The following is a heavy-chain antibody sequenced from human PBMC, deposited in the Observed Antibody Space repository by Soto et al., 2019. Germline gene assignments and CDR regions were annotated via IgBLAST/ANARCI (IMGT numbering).Heavy chain of an antibody. V-gene: IGHV4-59*01. CDR2: IYYSGII. CDR3: AREIAVAGTQYFDY. J-gene: IGHJ4*02. CDR1: GGSISNYY. D-gene: IGHD6-19*01. Sequence: PSETLSLTCTVSGGSISNYYWSWIRQPPGKGLEWIGYIYYSGIINYNPSLKSRVTISEDTSKNQFSLKMSSVTAADTAVYYCAREIAVAGTQYFDYSGQGTLVTVSS.